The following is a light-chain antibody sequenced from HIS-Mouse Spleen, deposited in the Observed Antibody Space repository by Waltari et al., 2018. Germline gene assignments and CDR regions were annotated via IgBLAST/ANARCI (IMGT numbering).Light chain of an antibody. CDR2: RNN. CDR3: AAWDDSLSGPV. J-gene: IGLJ2*01. Sequence: QSVLTQPPSASGTPGQRVTISCSGSSSNIGSNYVYWYQQLPGTAPKLLILRNNRPPAGVPDRFAGSKSGTSASLAISGLRSEDEADYYCAAWDDSLSGPVFGGGTKLTVL. CDR1: SSNIGSNY. V-gene: IGLV1-47*01.